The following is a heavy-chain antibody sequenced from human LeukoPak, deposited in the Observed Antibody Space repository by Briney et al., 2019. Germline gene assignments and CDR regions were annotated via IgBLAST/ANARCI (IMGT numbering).Heavy chain of an antibody. Sequence: TLSLTCNVSGASMSSNYWSWIRQPPGKALEWLALIYWNDDKRYSPSLRTRLTITKDTSKNQVVLTMTNMDPVDTATYYCAHATRFDWFDPWGQGTLVTVSS. CDR1: GASMSSNYWS. V-gene: IGHV2-5*01. CDR2: IYWNDDK. J-gene: IGHJ5*02. D-gene: IGHD1-1*01. CDR3: AHATRFDWFDP.